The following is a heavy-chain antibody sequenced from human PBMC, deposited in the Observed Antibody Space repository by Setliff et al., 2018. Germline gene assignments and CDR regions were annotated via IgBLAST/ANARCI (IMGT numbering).Heavy chain of an antibody. Sequence: KPSETLSLTCDVSGSSISSGHYWGWIRQPPGKGLEWIGSMYPGRNTYYNPSLKSRVTMSVDMSKKQFSLKLNSVTAADTAVYYCARAPRYFDPTGSYFDYWGQGTLVTVSS. V-gene: IGHV4-38-2*01. D-gene: IGHD3-9*01. CDR3: ARAPRYFDPTGSYFDY. CDR1: GSSISSGHY. J-gene: IGHJ4*02. CDR2: MYPGRNT.